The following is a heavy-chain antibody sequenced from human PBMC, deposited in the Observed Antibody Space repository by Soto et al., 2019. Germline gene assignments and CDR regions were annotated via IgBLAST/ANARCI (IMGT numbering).Heavy chain of an antibody. CDR1: GGSISSYY. CDR3: ARRKEFDFDY. Sequence: PSETLSLTCTVSGGSISSYYWSWIRQPPGKGLEWIGYIYYSGSTNYNPSLKSRVTISVDTSKNQFPLKLSSVTAADTAVYYCARRKEFDFDYWGQGTLVTVSS. V-gene: IGHV4-59*01. CDR2: IYYSGST. J-gene: IGHJ4*02.